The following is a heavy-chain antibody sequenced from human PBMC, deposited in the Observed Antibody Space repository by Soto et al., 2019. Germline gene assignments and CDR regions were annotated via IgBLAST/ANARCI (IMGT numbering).Heavy chain of an antibody. CDR1: GGTFSSYA. Sequence: AVKVSCTASGGTFSSYAISWVRQAPGQGLEWMGGIIPIFGTANYAQKFQGRVTITADESTSTAYMELSSLRSEDTAVYYCARDRASGSYFPYFDYWGQGTLVTVS. D-gene: IGHD1-26*01. J-gene: IGHJ4*02. CDR3: ARDRASGSYFPYFDY. V-gene: IGHV1-69*13. CDR2: IIPIFGTA.